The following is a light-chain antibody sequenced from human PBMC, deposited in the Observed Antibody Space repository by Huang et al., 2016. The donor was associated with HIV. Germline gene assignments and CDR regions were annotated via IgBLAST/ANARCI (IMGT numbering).Light chain of an antibody. CDR3: LQYNNYPLT. J-gene: IGKJ3*01. V-gene: IGKV1-17*03. CDR2: AAS. Sequence: DIQMTQSPSAMSASVGDKVTITCRASQDINNSLAWFQQRPGKVPKRLLFAASSLQTGVPSRFSGSGSGTDFTLTISSLQPEDFATYYCLQYNNYPLTFGPGTKVDF. CDR1: QDINNS.